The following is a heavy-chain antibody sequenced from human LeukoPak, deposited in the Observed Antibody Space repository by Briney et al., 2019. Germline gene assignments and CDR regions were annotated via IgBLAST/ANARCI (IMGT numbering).Heavy chain of an antibody. CDR3: ARGASSSSWFDP. J-gene: IGHJ5*02. CDR1: GGSISSYY. CDR2: IYYSGST. V-gene: IGHV4-59*01. Sequence: SETLSLTCTVSGGSISSYYWSWIRQPPGKGLEWIGYIYYSGSTNNNPSLKSRVTISVDTSKNQFSLKLSSVTAADTAVYYCARGASSSSWFDPWGQGTLVTVSS. D-gene: IGHD6-13*01.